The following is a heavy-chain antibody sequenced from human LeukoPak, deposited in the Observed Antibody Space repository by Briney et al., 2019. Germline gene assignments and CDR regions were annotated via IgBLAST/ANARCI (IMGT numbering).Heavy chain of an antibody. CDR1: GGSFSGYY. J-gene: IGHJ3*02. CDR2: INHSGST. Sequence: SGTLSLTCAVYGGSFSGYYWSWIRQPPGKGLEWIGEINHSGSTNYNPSLKSRVTISVDTSKNQFSLKLSSVTAADTAVYYCALNGGWEAFDIWGQGTMVTVSS. D-gene: IGHD4-23*01. CDR3: ALNGGWEAFDI. V-gene: IGHV4-34*01.